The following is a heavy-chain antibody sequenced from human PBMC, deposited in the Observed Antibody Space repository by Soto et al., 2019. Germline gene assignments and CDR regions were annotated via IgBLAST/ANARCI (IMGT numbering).Heavy chain of an antibody. Sequence: GGSLSLSCVVSGFPVSSTNYMSWVRQAPGKGLEWVSVIYSGGTTFYADSVKGRFTISRDNSKNTLYLQMNSLRAEDTAVYYCARDLYPGLDYWGQGTLVTVSS. D-gene: IGHD3-16*02. CDR3: ARDLYPGLDY. J-gene: IGHJ4*02. V-gene: IGHV3-66*01. CDR1: GFPVSSTNY. CDR2: IYSGGTT.